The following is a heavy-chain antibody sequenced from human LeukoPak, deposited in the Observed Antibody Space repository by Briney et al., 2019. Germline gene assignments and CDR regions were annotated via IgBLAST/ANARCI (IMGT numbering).Heavy chain of an antibody. CDR2: ISAYNGNT. CDR3: ARGLELGSFDY. Sequence: ASVKVSCKASGYTFTGYYMHWVRQAPEQGLEWMGWISAYNGNTNYAQKLQGRVTMTTDTSTSTAYMELRSLRSDDTAVYYCARGLELGSFDYWGQGTLVTVSS. CDR1: GYTFTGYY. D-gene: IGHD1-7*01. V-gene: IGHV1-18*04. J-gene: IGHJ4*02.